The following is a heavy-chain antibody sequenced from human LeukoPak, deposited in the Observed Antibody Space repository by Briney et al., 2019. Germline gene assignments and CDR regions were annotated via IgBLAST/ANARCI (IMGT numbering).Heavy chain of an antibody. J-gene: IGHJ3*02. V-gene: IGHV4-38-2*01. CDR3: ARVVVVAATLDAFDI. Sequence: SETLSLTCAVYGGSFSGYYWGWIRQPPGKGLEWIGSIYHSGSTYYNPSLKSRVTISVDTSKNQFSLKLSSVTAADTAVYYCARVVVVAATLDAFDIWGQGTMVTVSS. CDR2: IYHSGST. CDR1: GGSFSGYY. D-gene: IGHD2-15*01.